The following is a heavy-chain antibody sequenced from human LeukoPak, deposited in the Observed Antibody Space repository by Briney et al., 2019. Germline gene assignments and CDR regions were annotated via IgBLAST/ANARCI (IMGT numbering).Heavy chain of an antibody. CDR1: GGSFSGCY. D-gene: IGHD1-26*01. CDR3: ARDQAGATGRWRSPPG. Sequence: PSETLSLNRAVYGGSFSGCYWSWIRQPPGKGLEWIGEINHSGSTNYNPSLKSRVTISVDTSKNQFSLKLSSVTAADTAVYYCARDQAGATGRWRSPPGWGQGTMVTVSS. V-gene: IGHV4-34*01. CDR2: INHSGST. J-gene: IGHJ3*01.